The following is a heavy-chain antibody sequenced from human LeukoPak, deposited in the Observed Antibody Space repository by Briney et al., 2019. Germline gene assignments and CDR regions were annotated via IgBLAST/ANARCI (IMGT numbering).Heavy chain of an antibody. V-gene: IGHV4-4*07. CDR2: IYTSGST. CDR1: GGSISSYY. J-gene: IGHJ3*02. CDR3: ARRELRFLEWPTDAFDI. Sequence: SETLSLTCTVSGGSISSYYWSWIRQPAGKGLEWIGRIYTSGSTNYNPSLKSRVTMSVDTSKNQFSLKLSSVTAADTAVYYCARRELRFLEWPTDAFDIWGQGTMVTVSS. D-gene: IGHD3-3*01.